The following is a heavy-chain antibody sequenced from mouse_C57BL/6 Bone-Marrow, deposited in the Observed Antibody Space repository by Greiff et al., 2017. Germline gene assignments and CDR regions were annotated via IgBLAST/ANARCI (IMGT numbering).Heavy chain of an antibody. D-gene: IGHD2-1*01. Sequence: VQLVESGAELVKPGASVKMSCKASGYTFTSYWITWVKQRPGQGLEWIGDIYPGSGSTNYNEKFKSKATLTVDTSSSTAYMQLSSLTSEDSAVYYCARDGNYPHYYAMDYWGQGTSVTVSS. V-gene: IGHV1-55*01. CDR3: ARDGNYPHYYAMDY. J-gene: IGHJ4*01. CDR1: GYTFTSYW. CDR2: IYPGSGST.